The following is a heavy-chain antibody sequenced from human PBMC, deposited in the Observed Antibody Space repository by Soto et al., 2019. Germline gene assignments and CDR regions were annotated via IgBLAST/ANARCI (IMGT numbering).Heavy chain of an antibody. CDR1: GGSISSDNW. Sequence: QVQLQESGPGLVKPSGTLSLTCAVSGGSISSDNWWSWVRQSPGKGLEWIGEMYHTGTTNYNPSLESRVSISVDKSKNLFSLKLSSVTAADTALYYCARGSTGAGARQYYFEYWGQGALVTVSS. CDR2: MYHTGTT. D-gene: IGHD2-2*01. V-gene: IGHV4-4*02. CDR3: ARGSTGAGARQYYFEY. J-gene: IGHJ4*02.